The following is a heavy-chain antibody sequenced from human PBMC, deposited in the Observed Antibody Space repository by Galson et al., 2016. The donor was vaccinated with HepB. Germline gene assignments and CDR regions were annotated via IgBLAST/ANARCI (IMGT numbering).Heavy chain of an antibody. CDR2: IYWDDDE. D-gene: IGHD3-16*01. V-gene: IGHV2-5*02. CDR1: GFSLNTSGVG. CDR3: AHTPGIMAPSDYFDY. J-gene: IGHJ4*02. Sequence: PALVKPTQTLTLTCSFSGFSLNTSGVGVGWIRQPPGEALQWLALIYWDDDERYSPSLKSRVTITKDTSKSQVVLTMTNMEPVDTATYYCAHTPGIMAPSDYFDYWGQGTLVTVSS.